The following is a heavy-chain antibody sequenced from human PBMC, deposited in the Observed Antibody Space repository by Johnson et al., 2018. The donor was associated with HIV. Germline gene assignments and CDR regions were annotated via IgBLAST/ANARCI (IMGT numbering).Heavy chain of an antibody. CDR2: IYSAGNT. Sequence: VQLVESGGGLVQSGGSLRLSCAVSGFTVSSDYMSWVRQAPGKGLEWVSLIYSAGNTFYTDSVKGRFTISRDNSKNTLYLQMNSLRAEDTAVYYCARVLWDYGEEDAFDIWGQGTMVTVSS. J-gene: IGHJ3*02. CDR3: ARVLWDYGEEDAFDI. D-gene: IGHD4-17*01. CDR1: GFTVSSDY. V-gene: IGHV3-66*01.